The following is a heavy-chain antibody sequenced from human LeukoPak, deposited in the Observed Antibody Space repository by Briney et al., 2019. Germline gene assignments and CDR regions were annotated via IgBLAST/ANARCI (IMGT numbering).Heavy chain of an antibody. J-gene: IGHJ3*02. V-gene: IGHV4-59*01. D-gene: IGHD3-22*01. Sequence: SETLSLTCSVFSDSISPNYWTWIRQSPGKGLGWIGYVYYTGRTKYNPSLQSRLTISLDTSNNHFSLQLSSVTTADTAVYYCARLLDSDNSGAPDTFDMWGQGTMVTVSS. CDR2: VYYTGRT. CDR3: ARLLDSDNSGAPDTFDM. CDR1: SDSISPNY.